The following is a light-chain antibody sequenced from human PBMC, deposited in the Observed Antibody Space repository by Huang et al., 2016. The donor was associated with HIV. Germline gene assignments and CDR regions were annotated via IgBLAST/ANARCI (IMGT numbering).Light chain of an antibody. Sequence: EIVMTQSPATLSVSPGERATLSCRASQGVSNNIAWYPPKPGQTPRLLIHGAAPRATGIAAKFSGRGSGKDFTLTITSLQPEDSAVYYCQHYNNWPPWTFGPGTQVEI. CDR1: QGVSNN. CDR2: GAA. CDR3: QHYNNWPPWT. V-gene: IGKV3D-15*01. J-gene: IGKJ1*01.